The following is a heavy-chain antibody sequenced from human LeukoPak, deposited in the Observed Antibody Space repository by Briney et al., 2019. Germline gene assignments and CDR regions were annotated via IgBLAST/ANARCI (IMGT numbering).Heavy chain of an antibody. D-gene: IGHD6-13*01. CDR3: ARGRIAAAAYFQH. V-gene: IGHV4-34*01. CDR2: INHSGST. Sequence: ETLSLTCAVYGGSFSGYYWSWIRQPPGKGLEWIGEINHSGSTNYNPSLKSRVTISVDTSKNQFSLKLSSVTAADTAVYYCARGRIAAAAYFQHWGQGTLVTVSS. J-gene: IGHJ1*01. CDR1: GGSFSGYY.